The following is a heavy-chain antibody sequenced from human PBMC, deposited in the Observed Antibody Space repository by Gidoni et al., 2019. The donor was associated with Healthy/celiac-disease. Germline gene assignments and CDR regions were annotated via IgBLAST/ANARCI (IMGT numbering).Heavy chain of an antibody. Sequence: EVQLVESGGGLVQPGRSLRLSCAASGCTFDDYAMHWVRQAPGRGLEWVSGISWNSGSIGYADSVKGRFTISRDNAKNSLYLQMNSLRAEDTALYYCAKDTSSGYYSNDAFDIWGQGTMVTVSS. D-gene: IGHD3-22*01. CDR3: AKDTSSGYYSNDAFDI. CDR1: GCTFDDYA. V-gene: IGHV3-9*01. J-gene: IGHJ3*02. CDR2: ISWNSGSI.